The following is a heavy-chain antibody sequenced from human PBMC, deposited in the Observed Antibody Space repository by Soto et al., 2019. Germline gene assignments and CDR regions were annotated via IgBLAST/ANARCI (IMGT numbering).Heavy chain of an antibody. J-gene: IGHJ3*02. CDR1: GFTFSSYD. Sequence: GGSLRLSCAASGFTFSSYDMHWVRQGTGKGLEWVSAIGTAGDTYYPGSVKGRFTTSRENAKNSLYLQMNSLRAGDTAVYYCARGRGDSSAWSPSSAFDIWGQGTMVTVSS. V-gene: IGHV3-13*01. CDR2: IGTAGDT. D-gene: IGHD6-19*01. CDR3: ARGRGDSSAWSPSSAFDI.